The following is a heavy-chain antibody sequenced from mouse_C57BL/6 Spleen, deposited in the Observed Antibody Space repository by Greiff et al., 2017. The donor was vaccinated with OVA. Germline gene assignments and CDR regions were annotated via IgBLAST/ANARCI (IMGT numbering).Heavy chain of an antibody. CDR3: AREDGSSSYWYFDV. CDR1: GYTFTSYG. J-gene: IGHJ1*03. CDR2: IYPRSGNT. V-gene: IGHV1-81*01. Sequence: VQLQESGAELARPGASVKLSCKASGYTFTSYGISWVKQRTGQGLEWIGEIYPRSGNTYYNEKFKGKATLTADKSSSTAYMELRSLTSEDSAVYFCAREDGSSSYWYFDVWGTGTTVTVSS. D-gene: IGHD1-1*01.